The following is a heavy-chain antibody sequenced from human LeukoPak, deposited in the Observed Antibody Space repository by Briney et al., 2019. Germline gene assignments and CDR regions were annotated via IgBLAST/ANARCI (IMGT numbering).Heavy chain of an antibody. CDR2: IYPRDSDT. V-gene: IGHV5-51*01. CDR1: GYTFDIYW. J-gene: IGHJ4*02. CDR3: ARLYMVPDY. D-gene: IGHD3-10*01. Sequence: GESLKISCKASGYTFDIYWIGWVRQMPGKGLEWMGIIYPRDSDTRYSPSFQGHVTISADKSIKTAYLQWSSLKASDTAMYYCARLYMVPDYWGQGTLVTVSS.